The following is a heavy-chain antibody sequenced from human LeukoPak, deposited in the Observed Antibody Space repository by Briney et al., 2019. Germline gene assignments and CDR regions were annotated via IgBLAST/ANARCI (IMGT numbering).Heavy chain of an antibody. V-gene: IGHV4-30-4*01. CDR2: IYYSGST. D-gene: IGHD6-13*01. CDR3: ARGGPWGPHIAAAESSGSDWFDP. Sequence: PSQTLSLTCTVSGGSISSGDYYWSWIRQPPGKGLEWIGYIYYSGSTYYNPSLKSRVTISVDTSKNQFSLKLSSVTAADTAVYYYARGGPWGPHIAAAESSGSDWFDPWGQGTLVTVSS. J-gene: IGHJ5*02. CDR1: GGSISSGDYY.